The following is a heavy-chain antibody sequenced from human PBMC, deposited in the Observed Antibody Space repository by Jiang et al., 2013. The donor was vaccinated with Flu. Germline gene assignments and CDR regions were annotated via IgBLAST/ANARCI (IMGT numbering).Heavy chain of an antibody. V-gene: IGHV3-11*06. CDR2: ISSSSSYT. D-gene: IGHD3-10*01. J-gene: IGHJ3*02. Sequence: VQLVESGGGLVKPGGSLRLSCAASGFTFSDYYMSWIRQAPGKGLEWVSYISSSSSYTNYADSVKGRFTISRDNAKNSLYLQMNSLRAEDTAVYYCAREGFDSPGAFDIWGQGTMVTVSS. CDR1: GFTFSDYY. CDR3: AREGFDSPGAFDI.